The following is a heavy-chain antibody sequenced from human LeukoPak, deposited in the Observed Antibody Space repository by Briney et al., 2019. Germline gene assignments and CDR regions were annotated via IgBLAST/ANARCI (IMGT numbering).Heavy chain of an antibody. D-gene: IGHD3-3*01. V-gene: IGHV3-30-3*01. CDR1: GFTFSSYA. J-gene: IGHJ6*03. CDR2: ISYDGSNK. CDR3: ARAPDSYYDFRSGYSAEYYYMDV. Sequence: GGSLRLSCAASGFTFSSYAMHWVRQAPGKGLEWVAVISYDGSNKYYADSVKGRFTISRDNSKNTLYLQMNSLRAEDTAVYYCARAPDSYYDFRSGYSAEYYYMDVWGKGTTVTVSS.